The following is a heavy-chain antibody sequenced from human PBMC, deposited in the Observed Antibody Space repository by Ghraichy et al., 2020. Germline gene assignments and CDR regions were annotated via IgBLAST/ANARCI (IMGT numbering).Heavy chain of an antibody. V-gene: IGHV3-30*04. D-gene: IGHD6-13*01. J-gene: IGHJ6*02. CDR2: ISYDGSNK. Sequence: GGSLRLSCAASGFTFSSYAMHWVRQAPGKGLEWVAVISYDGSNKYYADSVKGRFTISRDNSKNTLYLQMNSLRAEDTAVYYCARTIAAAGIRYYYGMDVWGQGTTVTVSS. CDR1: GFTFSSYA. CDR3: ARTIAAAGIRYYYGMDV.